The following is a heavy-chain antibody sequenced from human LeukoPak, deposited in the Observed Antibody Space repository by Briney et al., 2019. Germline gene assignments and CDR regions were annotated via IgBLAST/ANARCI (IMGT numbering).Heavy chain of an antibody. Sequence: PSETLSLTCTGAGGSIISHYWRWIRQPPGEGLEWIGYIYNSGSTNYNPSLTSRVTISLDTSKTQFSLHLTSVTAADTAVYFCARDDYGVFDAFDVWGQGTVVTVSS. CDR1: GGSIISHY. CDR3: ARDDYGVFDAFDV. D-gene: IGHD3-16*01. CDR2: IYNSGST. J-gene: IGHJ3*01. V-gene: IGHV4-59*08.